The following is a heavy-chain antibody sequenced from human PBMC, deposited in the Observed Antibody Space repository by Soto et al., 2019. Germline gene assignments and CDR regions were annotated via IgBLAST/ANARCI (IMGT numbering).Heavy chain of an antibody. Sequence: PSETLSLTCTVSGGSISSGGYYWSWIRQHPGKGLEWIGYIYYSGSTYYNPSLKSRVTISVDTSKNQFSLKLSSVTAADTAVYYCARGGSGRYFGWLLSAVDHYGMDVWGQGTTVTVSS. CDR1: GGSISSGGYY. V-gene: IGHV4-31*03. CDR2: IYYSGST. J-gene: IGHJ6*02. CDR3: ARGGSGRYFGWLLSAVDHYGMDV. D-gene: IGHD3-9*01.